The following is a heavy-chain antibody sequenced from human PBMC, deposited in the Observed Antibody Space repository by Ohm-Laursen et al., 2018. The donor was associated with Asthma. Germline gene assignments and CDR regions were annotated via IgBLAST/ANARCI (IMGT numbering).Heavy chain of an antibody. J-gene: IGHJ1*01. Sequence: PGTLSLTCPVSGGSIRSSNWWSWVRQPPGRGLEWIGEVYYTGSANYNPSLQSRVTISAGNSNSQFSLRLSSVTAADTAVYYCARDVYSRLKGYFQHWGQGTLVTVSS. D-gene: IGHD2-8*01. V-gene: IGHV4-4*03. CDR2: VYYTGSA. CDR1: GGSIRSSNW. CDR3: ARDVYSRLKGYFQH.